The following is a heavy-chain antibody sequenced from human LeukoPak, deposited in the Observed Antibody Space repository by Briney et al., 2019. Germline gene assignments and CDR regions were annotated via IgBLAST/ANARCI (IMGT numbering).Heavy chain of an antibody. D-gene: IGHD1-26*01. Sequence: LETLSLTCAVSGGSISSSNWWSWVRQPPGKGLEWIGEIYHSGSTNYNPSPKSRVTISVDKSKNQFSLKLSSVTAADTAVYYCARDAIVGGETSFDYWGQGTLVTVSS. V-gene: IGHV4-4*02. J-gene: IGHJ4*02. CDR3: ARDAIVGGETSFDY. CDR2: IYHSGST. CDR1: GGSISSSNW.